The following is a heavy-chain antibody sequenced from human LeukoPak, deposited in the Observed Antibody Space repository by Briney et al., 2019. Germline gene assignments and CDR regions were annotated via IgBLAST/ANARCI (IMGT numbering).Heavy chain of an antibody. D-gene: IGHD3-10*01. V-gene: IGHV1-2*02. Sequence: GASVKVSCKASGYTFTGYYMHCVRQAPGQWLECIEWINPNSGGTNYEQNFQGRVTMTRDTSISTAYMELSRLRSDDTAVYYCARGAYGSGWEAFDIWGQGTMVTVSS. CDR2: INPNSGGT. CDR3: ARGAYGSGWEAFDI. J-gene: IGHJ3*02. CDR1: GYTFTGYY.